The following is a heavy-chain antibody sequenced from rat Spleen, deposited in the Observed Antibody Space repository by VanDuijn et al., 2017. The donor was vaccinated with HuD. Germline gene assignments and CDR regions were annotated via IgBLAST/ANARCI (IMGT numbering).Heavy chain of an antibody. CDR2: VSGSSGTI. J-gene: IGHJ4*01. D-gene: IGHD1-12*02. CDR1: GFTFRDYG. Sequence: EVQLVESGGGFVQPGRSRKLSCVASGFTFRDYGMSWVRQAPGEGLEWVAYVSGSSGTIYYADTVKGRFTISRDNAKNTLYLQLSSLRSEDTALYYCARCGYYHGNFYYGIMDAWGQGASVTVSS. V-gene: IGHV5-34*01. CDR3: ARCGYYHGNFYYGIMDA.